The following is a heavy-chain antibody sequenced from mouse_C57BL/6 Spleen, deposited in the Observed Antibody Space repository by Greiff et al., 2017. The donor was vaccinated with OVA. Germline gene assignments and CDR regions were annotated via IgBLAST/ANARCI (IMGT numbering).Heavy chain of an antibody. V-gene: IGHV14-3*01. D-gene: IGHD2-2*01. CDR1: GFNIKNTY. Sequence: VHVKQSVAELVRPGASVKLSCTASGFNIKNTYMHWVKQRPEQGLAWIGRIDPANGNTKYAPKFQGKATITADTSSNTAYLQLSSLTSEDTAIYYCATPYGYDWAWFAYWGQGTLVTVSA. J-gene: IGHJ3*01. CDR3: ATPYGYDWAWFAY. CDR2: IDPANGNT.